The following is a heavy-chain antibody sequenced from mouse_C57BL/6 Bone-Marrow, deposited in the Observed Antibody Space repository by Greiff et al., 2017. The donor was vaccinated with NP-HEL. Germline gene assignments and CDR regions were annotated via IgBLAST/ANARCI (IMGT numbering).Heavy chain of an antibody. V-gene: IGHV1-55*01. CDR1: GYTFTSYW. CDR2: IYPGSGST. CDR3: ARGRDYYYGSSPFAY. D-gene: IGHD1-1*01. Sequence: VQLKQPGAELVKPGASVKMSCKASGYTFTSYWITWVKQRPGQGLEWIGDIYPGSGSTNYNEKFKSKATLTVDTSSSTAYMQLSSLTSEDSAVYYCARGRDYYYGSSPFAYWGQGTLVTVSA. J-gene: IGHJ3*01.